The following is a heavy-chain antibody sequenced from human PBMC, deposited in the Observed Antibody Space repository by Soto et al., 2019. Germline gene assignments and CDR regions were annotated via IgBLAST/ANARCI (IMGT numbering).Heavy chain of an antibody. D-gene: IGHD5-12*01. Sequence: GESLKISCKGSGYSFTSYWIGWVRQMPGKGLEWMGIIYPGDSDTRYSPSFQGQVTISADKSISTAYLQWSSLKASDTAMYYCARQGSGYDYRDYLDYWGQGTLVTVSS. J-gene: IGHJ4*02. CDR3: ARQGSGYDYRDYLDY. V-gene: IGHV5-51*01. CDR2: IYPGDSDT. CDR1: GYSFTSYW.